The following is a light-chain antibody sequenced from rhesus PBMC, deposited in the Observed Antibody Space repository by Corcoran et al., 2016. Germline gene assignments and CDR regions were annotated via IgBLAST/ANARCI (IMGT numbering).Light chain of an antibody. CDR1: QGISSW. CDR3: QQYNSAPLT. V-gene: IGKV1-21*01. Sequence: DIQMTQSPSSLSASIGDRVTITCRASQGISSWLAWYQQKPGKAPNLLIHLASSLQSGVPSRFSGSRAGTDFTLTISSRQPEDFATDYCQQYNSAPLTFGGGTKVEIK. J-gene: IGKJ4*01. CDR2: LAS.